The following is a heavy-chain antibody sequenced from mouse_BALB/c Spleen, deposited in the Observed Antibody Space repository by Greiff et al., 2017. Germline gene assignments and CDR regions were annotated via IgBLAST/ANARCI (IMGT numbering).Heavy chain of an antibody. D-gene: IGHD2-10*01. Sequence: QVQLKESGPGLVAPSQSLSITCTVSGFSLTSYGVHWVRQPPGKGLEWLGVIWAGGSTNYNSALMSRLSISKDNSRSQVFLKMNSLQTDDTAMYYCARPAYYGNWYFDVWGAGTTVTVAS. J-gene: IGHJ1*01. CDR2: IWAGGST. CDR1: GFSLTSYG. CDR3: ARPAYYGNWYFDV. V-gene: IGHV2-9*02.